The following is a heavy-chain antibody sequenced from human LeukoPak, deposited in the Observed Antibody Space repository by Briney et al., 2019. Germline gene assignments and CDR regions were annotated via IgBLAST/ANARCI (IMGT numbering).Heavy chain of an antibody. CDR3: AKFSSSNPY. CDR1: GFTFDDYA. D-gene: IGHD6-6*01. CDR2: ISWNSGSI. J-gene: IGHJ4*02. V-gene: IGHV3-9*01. Sequence: GGSLRLSCAASGFTFDDYAMHWVRQAPGKGLEWVTGISWNSGSIGYADSVKGRFTISRDNAKNSLYLQMNSLRAEDTALYYCAKFSSSNPYWGQGTLVTVSS.